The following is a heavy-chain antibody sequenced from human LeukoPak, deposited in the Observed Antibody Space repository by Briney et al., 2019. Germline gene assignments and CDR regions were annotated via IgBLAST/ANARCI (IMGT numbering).Heavy chain of an antibody. J-gene: IGHJ4*02. CDR1: GFTFSSYG. V-gene: IGHV3-33*01. CDR2: IWYDGSDR. D-gene: IGHD1-14*01. Sequence: GGSLRLSCAASGFTFSSYGMHWVRQAPDKGLEWVAVIWYDGSDRYYADSVKGRSTISRDNSKNTLYLQMNSLRAEDTAMYYCARDTTTLLAFDHWGQGTLVTVPS. CDR3: ARDTTTLLAFDH.